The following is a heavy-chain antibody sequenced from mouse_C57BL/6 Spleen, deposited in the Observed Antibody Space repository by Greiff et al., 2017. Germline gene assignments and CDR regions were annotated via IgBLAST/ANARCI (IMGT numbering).Heavy chain of an antibody. J-gene: IGHJ4*01. CDR2: IDPEDGDT. D-gene: IGHD1-1*01. CDR3: ARHGSTSSYNTMED. Sequence: VQLQQSGAELVKPGASVKLSCTASGFNIKDYYMHWVKQRTEQGLEWIGRIDPEDGDTKYAPKFQGKATITADTSSNTAYLQLSSLTSEDTAVYYCARHGSTSSYNTMEDRGQGTSVTVSS. V-gene: IGHV14-2*01. CDR1: GFNIKDYY.